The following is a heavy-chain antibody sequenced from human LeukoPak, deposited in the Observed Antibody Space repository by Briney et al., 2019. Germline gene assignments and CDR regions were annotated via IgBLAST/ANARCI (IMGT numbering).Heavy chain of an antibody. CDR2: IKQDGSEK. CDR3: ARSRGTVGNYDAFDI. Sequence: PGGSLRLSCAASGFTFSSYWMTWVRQAPGKGLEWVANIKQDGSEKYYVDSVKGRFTISRDNAKNSLYLQMNSLRAEDMAVYYCARSRGTVGNYDAFDIWGQGTMVTVSS. CDR1: GFTFSSYW. D-gene: IGHD1-7*01. V-gene: IGHV3-7*01. J-gene: IGHJ3*02.